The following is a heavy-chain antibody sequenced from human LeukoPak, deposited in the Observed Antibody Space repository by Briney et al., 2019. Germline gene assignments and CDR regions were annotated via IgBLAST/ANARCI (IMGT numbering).Heavy chain of an antibody. D-gene: IGHD3-10*01. CDR2: ISDDGKYI. J-gene: IGHJ4*02. Sequence: GGSLRLSCAASGFTFSSYAMTWVRQAPGEGLEWVSSISDDGKYIYYADSVKGRFSISRDNAKSSLYLQMNSLRAEDTAVYYCARAPKKWFGNDWGQGTLVTVSS. V-gene: IGHV3-21*04. CDR1: GFTFSSYA. CDR3: ARAPKKWFGND.